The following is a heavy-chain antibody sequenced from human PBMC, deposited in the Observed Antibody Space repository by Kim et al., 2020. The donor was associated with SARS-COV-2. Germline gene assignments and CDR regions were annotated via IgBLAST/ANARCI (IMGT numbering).Heavy chain of an antibody. Sequence: SVKVSCKASGGTFSSYAISWVRQAPGQGLEWMGGIIPIFGTANYAQKFQGRVTITADESTSTAYMELSSLRSEDTAVYYCARYETSMGYYYGMDVWGQGTTVTVSS. CDR2: IIPIFGTA. CDR3: ARYETSMGYYYGMDV. V-gene: IGHV1-69*13. D-gene: IGHD3-10*01. CDR1: GGTFSSYA. J-gene: IGHJ6*02.